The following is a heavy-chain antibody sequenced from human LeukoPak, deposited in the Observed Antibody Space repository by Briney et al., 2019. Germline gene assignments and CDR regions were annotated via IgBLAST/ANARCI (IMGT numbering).Heavy chain of an antibody. Sequence: SQTLSLTCTVSGGSISSGSYYWSWIQQPAGKGLEWIGRIYTSGSTNYNPSLKSRVTISVDTSKNQFSLKLSSVTAADTAVYYCARDVGGVDYWGQGTLVTVSS. D-gene: IGHD3-10*01. V-gene: IGHV4-61*02. J-gene: IGHJ4*02. CDR2: IYTSGST. CDR1: GGSISSGSYY. CDR3: ARDVGGVDY.